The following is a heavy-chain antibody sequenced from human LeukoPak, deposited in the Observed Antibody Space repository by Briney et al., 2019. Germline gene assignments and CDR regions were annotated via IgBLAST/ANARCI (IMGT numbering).Heavy chain of an antibody. CDR2: INPNSGGT. Sequence: ASVKVSCKASGYTFTGYYMHWVRQAPGQGLEWMGWINPNSGGTNYAQKFQGRVTMTRDTSISTAYMELSRLTSDDTAVYYCARVRGYDYVWGSCPYWGQGTLVTVSS. CDR3: ARVRGYDYVWGSCPY. V-gene: IGHV1-2*02. J-gene: IGHJ4*02. CDR1: GYTFTGYY. D-gene: IGHD3-16*01.